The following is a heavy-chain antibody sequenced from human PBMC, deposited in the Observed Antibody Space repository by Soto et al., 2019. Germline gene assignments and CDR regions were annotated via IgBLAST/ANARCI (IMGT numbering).Heavy chain of an antibody. CDR1: GFTFSSYS. V-gene: IGHV3-21*01. Sequence: GGSLRLSCAASGFTFSSYSMNWVRQAPWKGLEWVSSISSSSSYIYYADSVKGRFTISRDNAKNSLYLQMNSLRAEDTAVYYCARGDFNYDILTGYYTFFDYWGQGTLVTVSS. J-gene: IGHJ4*02. D-gene: IGHD3-9*01. CDR3: ARGDFNYDILTGYYTFFDY. CDR2: ISSSSSYI.